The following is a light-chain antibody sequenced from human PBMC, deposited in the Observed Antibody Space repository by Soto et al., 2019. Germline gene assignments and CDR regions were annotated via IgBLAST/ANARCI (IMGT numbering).Light chain of an antibody. Sequence: QAVVTQEPSLTVSPGGTVTLTCGSSTGAVTSGHYPYWFQQKPGQAPRTLIYDTSNKHSWTPARFSGSLLGGKAALTLSGATPEDDAEYYCILVYSGGVVFGGWTNLTGL. V-gene: IGLV7-46*01. CDR2: DTS. CDR3: ILVYSGGVV. CDR1: TGAVTSGHY. J-gene: IGLJ2*01.